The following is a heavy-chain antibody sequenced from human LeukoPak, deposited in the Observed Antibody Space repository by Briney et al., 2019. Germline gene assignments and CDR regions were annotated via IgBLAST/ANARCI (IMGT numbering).Heavy chain of an antibody. Sequence: SETLSLTCTVSGGSISSYYWSWIRQPPGKGLEWIGYIYYSGSTNYNPSLKSRVTISVDTSKNQFSLKLSSVTAADTAVYYCAASRVVAATVNWFDPWGQGTLVTVSS. V-gene: IGHV4-59*01. CDR3: AASRVVAATVNWFDP. J-gene: IGHJ5*02. CDR1: GGSISSYY. CDR2: IYYSGST. D-gene: IGHD2-15*01.